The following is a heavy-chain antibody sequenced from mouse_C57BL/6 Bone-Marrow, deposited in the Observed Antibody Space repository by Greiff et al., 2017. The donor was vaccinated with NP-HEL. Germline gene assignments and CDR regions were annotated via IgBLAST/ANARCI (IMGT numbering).Heavy chain of an antibody. Sequence: QVQLQQPGAELVKPGASVKLSCKASGYTFTSYWMHWVKQRPGQGLEWIGMIHPNCGSTNYNEKFKSKATLTVDKASSTAYMQLSSLTSEDSAVYYCARRGFYYDIAWFAYWGQGTLVTVSA. CDR2: IHPNCGST. V-gene: IGHV1-64*01. CDR3: ARRGFYYDIAWFAY. J-gene: IGHJ3*01. CDR1: GYTFTSYW. D-gene: IGHD2-4*01.